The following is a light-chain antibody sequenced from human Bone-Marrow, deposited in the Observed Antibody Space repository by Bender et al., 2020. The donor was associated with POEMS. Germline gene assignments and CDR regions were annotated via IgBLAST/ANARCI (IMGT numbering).Light chain of an antibody. Sequence: SHELTQSPSVSVSPGQTAGITCSGDALPNQYTYWYQQKPGQAPVMVISKDNERPSGVPERFSGSSSGTTVTLTIRGVQAEDEADYYCQSADSSGTTVLFGGETKLSVL. CDR1: ALPNQY. J-gene: IGLJ2*01. V-gene: IGLV3-25*03. CDR2: KDN. CDR3: QSADSSGTTVL.